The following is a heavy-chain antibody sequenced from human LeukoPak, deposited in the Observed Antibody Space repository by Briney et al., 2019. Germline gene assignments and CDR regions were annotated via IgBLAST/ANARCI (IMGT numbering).Heavy chain of an antibody. J-gene: IGHJ4*02. CDR3: AKGRRFLEWWDSFDY. V-gene: IGHV3-9*01. D-gene: IGHD3-3*01. CDR2: ISWNSGSI. CDR1: GFTFDDYA. Sequence: PGGFLRLSCAASGFTFDDYAMHWVRQAPGKGLEWVSGISWNSGSIGYADSVKGRFTISRDNAKNSLYLQMNSLRAEDTTLYYCAKGRRFLEWWDSFDYWGQGTLVTVSS.